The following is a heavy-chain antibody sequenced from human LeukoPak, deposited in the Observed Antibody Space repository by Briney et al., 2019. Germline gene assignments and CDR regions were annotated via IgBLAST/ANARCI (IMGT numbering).Heavy chain of an antibody. CDR2: IYWDDDK. Sequence: SGPTLVNPTQTLTLTCTFSGFSLSTSGVGVGWIRQPPGKALEWLALIYWDDDKRYSPSLKSRLTITKDTSKNQVVLTMTNMDSVDTATYYCAPTYSSSWYGFFDPWGQGTLVTVSS. D-gene: IGHD6-13*01. CDR1: GFSLSTSGVG. V-gene: IGHV2-5*02. J-gene: IGHJ5*02. CDR3: APTYSSSWYGFFDP.